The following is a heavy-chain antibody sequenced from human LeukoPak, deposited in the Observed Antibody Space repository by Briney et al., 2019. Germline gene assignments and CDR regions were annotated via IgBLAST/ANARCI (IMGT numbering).Heavy chain of an antibody. CDR1: GGSISSYY. Sequence: NASETLCLTCSVSGGSISSYYWSWIRQPPGKGLECIGYIHYSGSTNYNPSLKSRVTISVDTSKNQFSLKLSSVTAADTAVYYCARRRYGTDYFDYWGQGTLVTVSS. CDR2: IHYSGST. J-gene: IGHJ4*02. CDR3: ARRRYGTDYFDY. D-gene: IGHD5-18*01. V-gene: IGHV4-59*08.